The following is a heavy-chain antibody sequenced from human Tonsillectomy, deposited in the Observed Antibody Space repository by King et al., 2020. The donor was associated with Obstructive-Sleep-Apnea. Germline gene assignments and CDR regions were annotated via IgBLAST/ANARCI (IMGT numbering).Heavy chain of an antibody. V-gene: IGHV5-10-1*01. D-gene: IGHD3-10*01. J-gene: IGHJ3*02. CDR2: IDPSDSYT. Sequence: VQLVQSGAEVKKPGASLRISCKGSGYSFTSYWINWVRHMPGKGLEWMGRIDPSDSYTNYSPSFQGHVTLSADKSISTAYLQWSSLKASDTAMYYCARLTVGTAFDAFDIWGQGTMVTLSS. CDR1: GYSFTSYW. CDR3: ARLTVGTAFDAFDI.